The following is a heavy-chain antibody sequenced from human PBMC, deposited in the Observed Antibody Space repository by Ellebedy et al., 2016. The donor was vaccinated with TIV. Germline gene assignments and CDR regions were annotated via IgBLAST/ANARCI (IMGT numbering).Heavy chain of an antibody. CDR1: GFTFSSHG. J-gene: IGHJ4*02. V-gene: IGHV3-30*18. D-gene: IGHD5-18*01. CDR2: ISYDGSNK. Sequence: GESLKISCTASGFTFSSHGMLWVRQAPGKGLECVAGISYDGSNKQYADSVKGRFTISRDNSKNTLYLQMNSLRAEDTAVYYCANLDPGFTDSYGLDYWGQGTLVTVSS. CDR3: ANLDPGFTDSYGLDY.